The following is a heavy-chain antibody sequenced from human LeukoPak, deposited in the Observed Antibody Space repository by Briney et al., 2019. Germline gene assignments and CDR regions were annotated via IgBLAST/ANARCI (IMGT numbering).Heavy chain of an antibody. CDR1: GGSISSSSYY. Sequence: SETLSLTCTVSGGSISSSSYYWGWIRQPPGKGLEWIGSIYTSGSTNYNPSLKSRVTMSVDTSKNQFSLKLSSVTAADTAVYYCARDVLRYFDSISWFDPWGQGTLVTVSS. J-gene: IGHJ5*02. D-gene: IGHD3-9*01. CDR3: ARDVLRYFDSISWFDP. CDR2: IYTSGST. V-gene: IGHV4-39*07.